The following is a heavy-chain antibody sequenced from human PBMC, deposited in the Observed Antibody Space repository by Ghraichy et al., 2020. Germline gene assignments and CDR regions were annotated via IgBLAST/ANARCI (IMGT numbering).Heavy chain of an antibody. CDR2: ISAYNGNT. D-gene: IGHD3-22*01. CDR3: ARDLHKAYYYDSSGYYSDY. CDR1: GYTFTSYG. Sequence: ASVKVSCKASGYTFTSYGISWVRQAPGQGLEWMGWISAYNGNTNYAQKLQGRVTMTTDTSTSTAYMELRSLRSDDTAVYYCARDLHKAYYYDSSGYYSDYWGQGTLVTVSS. J-gene: IGHJ4*02. V-gene: IGHV1-18*04.